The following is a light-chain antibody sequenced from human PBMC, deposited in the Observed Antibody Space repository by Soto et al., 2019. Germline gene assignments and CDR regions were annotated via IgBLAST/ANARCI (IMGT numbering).Light chain of an antibody. V-gene: IGKV3-20*01. CDR2: GAS. J-gene: IGKJ1*01. CDR1: QSVRYNF. Sequence: EIVLTQSPGTLSLSPGERATLSCRASQSVRYNFLAWYQQKPGQAPRLLISGASSRASGIPDRFSGSGSGTDFTLTISRLEHEDFAVYYCQQYGSLPRTFGQGTKVDVK. CDR3: QQYGSLPRT.